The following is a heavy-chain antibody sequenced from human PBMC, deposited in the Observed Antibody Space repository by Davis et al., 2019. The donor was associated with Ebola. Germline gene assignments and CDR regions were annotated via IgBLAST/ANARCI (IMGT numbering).Heavy chain of an antibody. J-gene: IGHJ6*02. Sequence: HSQTLSLTCAISGDSVSSDSAAWSWIRQSPSRGLEWLGRTYYRSKWYNDYAVSVKSRITINPDTSKNQFSLQLSSVTPEDTAVYYCARYVIKSQRKNWNDTYYCFDVWGQGTTVTVSS. CDR3: ARYVIKSQRKNWNDTYYCFDV. D-gene: IGHD1-1*01. CDR2: TYYRSKWYN. V-gene: IGHV6-1*01. CDR1: GDSVSSDSAA.